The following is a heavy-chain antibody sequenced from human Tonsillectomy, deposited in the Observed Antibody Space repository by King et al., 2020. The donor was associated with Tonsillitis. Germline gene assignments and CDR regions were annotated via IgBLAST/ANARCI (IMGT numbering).Heavy chain of an antibody. CDR2: ISDDGNNK. CDR3: ARGGSYSGFGDAFDI. CDR1: GFTFSSYA. Sequence: VQLVESGGGVVRPGGSLRLSCAAAGFTFSSYAMHWVRQAPGKGLEWVAVISDDGNNKYYADSVKGRFTLSRDISKNTLYLQMNSLGAEDTALYYWARGGSYSGFGDAFDIWGQGTMVTVSS. V-gene: IGHV3-30*01. J-gene: IGHJ3*02. D-gene: IGHD5-12*01.